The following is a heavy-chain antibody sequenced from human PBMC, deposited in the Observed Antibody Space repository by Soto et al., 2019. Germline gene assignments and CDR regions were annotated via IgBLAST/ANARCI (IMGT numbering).Heavy chain of an antibody. CDR2: ISSSSSYI. V-gene: IGHV3-21*01. J-gene: IGHJ6*02. D-gene: IGHD5-18*01. CDR3: ARDSRAGVMVTRFGDYYGMDV. CDR1: RFTFSSYS. Sequence: GGSLRLSCAASRFTFSSYSMNWVRQAPGKGLEWVSSISSSSSYIYYADSVKGRFTISRDNAKNSLYLQMNSLRAEDTAVYYCARDSRAGVMVTRFGDYYGMDVWGQGTTVTVSS.